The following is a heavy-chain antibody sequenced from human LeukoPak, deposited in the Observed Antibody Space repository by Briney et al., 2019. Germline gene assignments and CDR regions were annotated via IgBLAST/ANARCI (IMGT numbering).Heavy chain of an antibody. CDR1: GDTFSSYA. D-gene: IGHD6-13*01. J-gene: IGHJ4*02. CDR2: IIPIFGTA. CDR3: ARSSSWYRFVDY. V-gene: IGHV1-69*06. Sequence: ASVKVSCKASGDTFSSYAISWVRQAPGQGLEWMGGIIPIFGTADYAQKFQGRVTITADKSTSTAYMELSSLRSEDTAVYYCARSSSWYRFVDYWGQGTLVTVSS.